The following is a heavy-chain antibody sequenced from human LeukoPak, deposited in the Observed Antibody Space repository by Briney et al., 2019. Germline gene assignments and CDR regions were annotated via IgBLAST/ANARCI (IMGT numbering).Heavy chain of an antibody. CDR3: ARQNYDFWSGRQRWFDP. CDR1: GGSISSYY. V-gene: IGHV4-59*08. J-gene: IGHJ5*02. D-gene: IGHD3-3*01. Sequence: SETLSLTCTVSGGSISSYYWSWIRQPPGKGLEWIGYIYCSGSTNYNPSLKSRVTISVDTSKNQFSLKLSSVTAADTAVYYCARQNYDFWSGRQRWFDPWGQGTLVTVSS. CDR2: IYCSGST.